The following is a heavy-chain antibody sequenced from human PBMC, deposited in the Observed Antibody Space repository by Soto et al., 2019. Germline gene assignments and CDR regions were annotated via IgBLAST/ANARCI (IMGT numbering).Heavy chain of an antibody. CDR3: ARVKSCDILTGYSTWFDP. D-gene: IGHD3-9*01. V-gene: IGHV1-8*01. CDR1: GYTFTSYY. Sequence: GAPVKVSCQASGYTFTSYYINLVRQATGQGLEWMGWMNPNSGNTGYAQNFQGRVTMTRNTSISTAYMELCSLRSEDTAVYYCARVKSCDILTGYSTWFDPWGQGTLVTVSS. J-gene: IGHJ5*02. CDR2: MNPNSGNT.